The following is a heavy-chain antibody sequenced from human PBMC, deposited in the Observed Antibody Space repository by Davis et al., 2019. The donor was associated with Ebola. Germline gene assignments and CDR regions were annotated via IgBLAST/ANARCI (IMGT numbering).Heavy chain of an antibody. D-gene: IGHD2-21*02. J-gene: IGHJ5*02. CDR1: GGSTSSYY. CDR2: IYYTGST. V-gene: IGHV4-59*01. CDR3: ARDHCGGGCFSGNWFDP. Sequence: SETLSLTCTLSGGSTSSYYWNWIRQPPGKGLEWIGYIYYTGSTNYNPSLKSRVTISVDTPKNQFSLKLSSVTAADTAVYYCARDHCGGGCFSGNWFDPWGQGTLVTVSS.